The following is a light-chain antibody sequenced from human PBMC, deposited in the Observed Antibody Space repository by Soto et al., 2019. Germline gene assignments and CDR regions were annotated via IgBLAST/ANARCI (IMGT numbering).Light chain of an antibody. V-gene: IGLV1-44*01. J-gene: IGLJ2*01. Sequence: VLTQPPSASGTPGQRVTISCSGSSSNIGSNTVNWYQQLPGTAPKLLIYSNNQRPSGVPDRFSGSKSGTSASLAISGLQSEDEADYYCAAWDDSLNGPVFGGGTKLTV. CDR2: SNN. CDR1: SSNIGSNT. CDR3: AAWDDSLNGPV.